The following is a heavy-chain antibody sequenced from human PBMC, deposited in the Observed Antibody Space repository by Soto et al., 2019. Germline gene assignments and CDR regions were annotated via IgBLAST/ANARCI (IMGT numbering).Heavy chain of an antibody. V-gene: IGHV3-74*01. D-gene: IGHD6-19*01. CDR2: INSDGSST. CDR1: GFTFSSYW. Sequence: PGGSLRLSCAASGFTFSSYWMHWVRQAPGKGLVWVSRINSDGSSTSYADSVKGRFTISRDNAKNTLYLQMNSLRAEDTAVYYCRAVAGTFPHDYWGQGTTVTVSS. J-gene: IGHJ4*03. CDR3: RAVAGTFPHDY.